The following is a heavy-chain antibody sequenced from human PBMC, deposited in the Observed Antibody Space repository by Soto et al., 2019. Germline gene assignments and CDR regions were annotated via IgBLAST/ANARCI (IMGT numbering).Heavy chain of an antibody. V-gene: IGHV3-7*05. Sequence: VSLRLSCAASELTFSSYWMTWFRQAPGKEPEWVANIKQDGSEKYYVDSVKGRFSITRDNAKNTLYLQRNSLRAEDTAVYYCAREESMVRGAYSYYGMDVWGQGTTVAVSS. CDR3: AREESMVRGAYSYYGMDV. J-gene: IGHJ6*02. CDR1: ELTFSSYW. CDR2: IKQDGSEK. D-gene: IGHD3-10*01.